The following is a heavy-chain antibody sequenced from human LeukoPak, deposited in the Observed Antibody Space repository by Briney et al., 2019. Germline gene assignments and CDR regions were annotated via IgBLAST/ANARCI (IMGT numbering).Heavy chain of an antibody. J-gene: IGHJ4*02. CDR1: GFTFSNYG. CDR2: FGGSGNT. CDR3: AKGGGNMKPFDY. D-gene: IGHD3-16*01. Sequence: GGSLRLSCAASGFTFSNYGMGWVRQAPGKGLEWVSVFGGSGNTYYADSVKGRFTISRDNSKNTLSLQMNSLRTEDPAIYSCAKGGGNMKPFDYWGQGTLVTVSS. V-gene: IGHV3-23*01.